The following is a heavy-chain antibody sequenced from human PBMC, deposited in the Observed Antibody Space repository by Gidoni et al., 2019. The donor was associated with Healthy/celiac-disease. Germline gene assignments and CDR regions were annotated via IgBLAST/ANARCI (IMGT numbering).Heavy chain of an antibody. Sequence: VRSLRLSCAASGFTFSSYSMNWVRQAPGKGLEWVSYISSSSSTIYYADSVKGRFTISRDNAKNSLYLQMNSLRDEDTAVYYCARVEYYGSGSSHLEAFDIWGQGTMVTVSS. V-gene: IGHV3-48*02. CDR2: ISSSSSTI. CDR3: ARVEYYGSGSSHLEAFDI. CDR1: GFTFSSYS. D-gene: IGHD3-10*01. J-gene: IGHJ3*02.